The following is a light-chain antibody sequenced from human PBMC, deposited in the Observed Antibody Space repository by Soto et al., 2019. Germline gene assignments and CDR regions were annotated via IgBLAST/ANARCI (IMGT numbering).Light chain of an antibody. CDR1: QSVSSY. J-gene: IGKJ4*01. Sequence: EIVLTQSPATLSLSPGERATLSCRASQSVSSYLAWYQQKPGQAPRLLIYDASNRATGIPARFSGSGSGTDFNLTISSLETEDFAVYECQQRSNWTLTFGGGTKVDIK. CDR2: DAS. CDR3: QQRSNWTLT. V-gene: IGKV3-11*01.